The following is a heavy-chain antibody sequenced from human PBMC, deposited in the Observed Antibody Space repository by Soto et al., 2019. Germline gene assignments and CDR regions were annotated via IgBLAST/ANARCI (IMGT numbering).Heavy chain of an antibody. Sequence: PSETLSLTCAVSGGSISSGGYSWSWIRQPPGKGLEWIGYIYHSGSTYYNPSLKSRVTISVDRPKNQFSLKLSSVTAADTAVYYCARSGHLFDYWGQGVLVTVSS. D-gene: IGHD3-10*01. J-gene: IGHJ4*02. CDR2: IYHSGST. V-gene: IGHV4-30-2*01. CDR3: ARSGHLFDY. CDR1: GGSISSGGYS.